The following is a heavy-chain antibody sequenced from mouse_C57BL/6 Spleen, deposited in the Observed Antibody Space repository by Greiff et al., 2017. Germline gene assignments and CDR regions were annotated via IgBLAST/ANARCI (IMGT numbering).Heavy chain of an antibody. V-gene: IGHV3-6*01. D-gene: IGHD1-1*01. CDR3: ARNYGSSYGYFDV. J-gene: IGHJ1*03. CDR1: GYSITSGYY. CDR2: ISYDGSN. Sequence: ESGPGLVKPSQSLSLTCSVTGYSITSGYYWNWIRQFPGNKLEWMGYISYDGSNNYNPSLKNRIPITSDTSKNQFFLKLNSVTTEDTATDYCARNYGSSYGYFDVWGTGTTVTVSS.